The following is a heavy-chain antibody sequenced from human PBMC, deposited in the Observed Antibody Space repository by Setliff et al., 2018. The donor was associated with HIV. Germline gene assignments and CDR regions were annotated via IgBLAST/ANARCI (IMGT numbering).Heavy chain of an antibody. CDR2: IYSGGST. D-gene: IGHD3-10*01. V-gene: IGHV4-4*08. Sequence: PSETLSLTCTVSGGSIGGYYWSWIRQPPGTGLEWLGCIYSGGSTNYNPSLESRVTISLDTSKNQFSLRLTSVTAADTAVYYCARVRSYGSAYDAFDVWGTGTMVTVSS. J-gene: IGHJ3*01. CDR3: ARVRSYGSAYDAFDV. CDR1: GGSIGGYY.